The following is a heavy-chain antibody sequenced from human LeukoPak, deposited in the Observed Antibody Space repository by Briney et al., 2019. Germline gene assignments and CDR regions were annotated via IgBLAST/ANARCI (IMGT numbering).Heavy chain of an antibody. D-gene: IGHD2-8*01. CDR2: INQDGSEK. Sequence: GGSLRLSCAASEFTFSSYWMSWVRQAPGKGLEWVANINQDGSEKYYVDSVKGRFRISRDSSQNILYLQMNSLRAEDTAVYYCAKDRCSNGIGCYYYYMDVWGKGTTVTISS. CDR1: EFTFSSYW. CDR3: AKDRCSNGIGCYYYYMDV. J-gene: IGHJ6*03. V-gene: IGHV3-7*01.